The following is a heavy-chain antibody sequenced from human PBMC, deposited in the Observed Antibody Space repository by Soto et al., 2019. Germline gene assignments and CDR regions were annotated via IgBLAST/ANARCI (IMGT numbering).Heavy chain of an antibody. Sequence: QVQLVQSGAEVKKPGASVKVSCKASGYTFTSYAMHWVRQAPGQRLEWMGWINAGNGNTKYSQKFQGRVTITRDTSASTAYMELSSLRSEDTAVYYFARDLYYNWNYVFSPYGMDVWGQGTTVTVSS. CDR2: INAGNGNT. CDR3: ARDLYYNWNYVFSPYGMDV. CDR1: GYTFTSYA. D-gene: IGHD1-7*01. J-gene: IGHJ6*02. V-gene: IGHV1-3*01.